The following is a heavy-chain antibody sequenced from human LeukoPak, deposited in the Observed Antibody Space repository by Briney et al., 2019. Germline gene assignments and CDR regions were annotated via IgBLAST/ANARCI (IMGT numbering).Heavy chain of an antibody. D-gene: IGHD3-16*01. CDR2: IWYDGSNK. Sequence: GGSLRLSCAAPGFTFSSYGMHWVRQAAGKGLEWVAVIWYDGSNKYYADSVKGRFTISRDNSKNTLYLQMNSLRAEDTAVYYCARDLSDAFDFYYWGQGTLVTVSS. J-gene: IGHJ4*02. CDR3: ARDLSDAFDFYY. V-gene: IGHV3-33*01. CDR1: GFTFSSYG.